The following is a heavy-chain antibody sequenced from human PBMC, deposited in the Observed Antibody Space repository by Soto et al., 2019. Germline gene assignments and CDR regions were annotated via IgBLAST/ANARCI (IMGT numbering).Heavy chain of an antibody. J-gene: IGHJ4*02. CDR3: ARGGAIGVDY. CDR2: IYFDGITT. Sequence: EVQLEESGGGVVQPGGSLRLSCTASVITFNTHWMHWVRQAPGKGLVWVSRIYFDGITTNYADSVKGRLTVSRDNAKNTVYLHVNTLRHEDTAVYYCARGGAIGVDYWGQVTLVTVSS. V-gene: IGHV3-74*01. CDR1: VITFNTHW.